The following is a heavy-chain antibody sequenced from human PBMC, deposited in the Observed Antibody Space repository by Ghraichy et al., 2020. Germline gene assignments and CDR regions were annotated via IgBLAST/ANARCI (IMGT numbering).Heavy chain of an antibody. CDR1: GGSISSGSYY. V-gene: IGHV4-61*02. J-gene: IGHJ4*02. Sequence: LRLSCTVSGGSISSGSYYWSWIRQPAGKGLEWIGRIYTSGSTNYNPSLKSRVTISVDTSKNQFSLKLSSVTAADTAVYYCARDSSGWYVDWGQGTLVTVSS. CDR3: ARDSSGWYVD. CDR2: IYTSGST. D-gene: IGHD6-19*01.